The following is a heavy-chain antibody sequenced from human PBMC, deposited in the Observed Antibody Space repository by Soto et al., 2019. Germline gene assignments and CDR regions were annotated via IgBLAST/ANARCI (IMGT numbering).Heavy chain of an antibody. CDR1: GFSVSTNY. J-gene: IGHJ4*02. CDR3: ARGSGSLYYFDF. CDR2: IYSGGST. V-gene: IGHV3-53*01. Sequence: GSLRLSCAASGFSVSTNYMTWVRQAPGKGLEWVSVIYSGGSTHYADSVKGRFTISRDNSKNTLHLQMNSLRAEDTAVYYCARGSGSLYYFDFWGRGTLVTVSS. D-gene: IGHD1-26*01.